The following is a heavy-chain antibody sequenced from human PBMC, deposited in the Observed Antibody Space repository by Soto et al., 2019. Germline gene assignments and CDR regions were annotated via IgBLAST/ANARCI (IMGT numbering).Heavy chain of an antibody. CDR2: ISAYNGNT. D-gene: IGHD1-26*01. J-gene: IGHJ6*02. CDR3: VREGKTESRGRYWATSYYYGMDV. CDR1: GYTFTSYG. V-gene: IGHV1-18*04. Sequence: ASVKVSCKASGYTFTSYGISWVRQAPGQGLECMGWISAYNGNTNYAQKLQCRVTMTTDTSTSTAYMSLRRLRSDDTAVYYCVREGKTESRGRYWATSYYYGMDVWGQGTTVTVSS.